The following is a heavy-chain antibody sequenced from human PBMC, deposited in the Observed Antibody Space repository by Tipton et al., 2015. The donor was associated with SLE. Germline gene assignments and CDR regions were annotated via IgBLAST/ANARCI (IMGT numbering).Heavy chain of an antibody. V-gene: IGHV3-48*01. Sequence: SLRLSCAASGLTFSNYRMNWVRQAPGKGLEWVSHISSSSNTIYYADSVKGRFTISRDNGKNSLYLQMNSLRAEDTAVYYCARDRIEECSSTSCYLGGYYGMDVWGQGTTVTVSS. CDR1: GLTFSNYR. CDR2: ISSSSNTI. D-gene: IGHD2-2*01. CDR3: ARDRIEECSSTSCYLGGYYGMDV. J-gene: IGHJ6*02.